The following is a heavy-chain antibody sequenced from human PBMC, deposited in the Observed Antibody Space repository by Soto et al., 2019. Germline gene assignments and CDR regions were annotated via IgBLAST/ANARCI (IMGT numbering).Heavy chain of an antibody. CDR2: ISSYNGDT. CDR3: AGHYTIAGFDY. J-gene: IGHJ4*02. V-gene: IGHV1-18*04. Sequence: QVQLVQSGVEVKKPGASVKVSCKASGFTYGSFGFNWVRQAPGQGLEWMGRISSYNGDTHYAQKFQGRVTMSTDTSTTTAYMELRSLRSDDTAIYFCAGHYTIAGFDYWGQGTLVTVSS. CDR1: GFTYGSFG. D-gene: IGHD2-2*02.